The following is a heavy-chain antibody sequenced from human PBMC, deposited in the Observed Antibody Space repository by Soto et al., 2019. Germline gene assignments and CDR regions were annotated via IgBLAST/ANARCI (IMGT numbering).Heavy chain of an antibody. CDR1: GGSFSGYI. D-gene: IGHD1-26*01. J-gene: IGHJ4*02. CDR2: INHSGSS. Sequence: SETLSLTCAVSGGSFSGYIWTWIRQTPGKGLQWMGQINHSGSSIYNPSLKNRVTISTMSNNKFSLELSSVTAADTAVYYCTRGLFSGSSYSGSWYYFDSWGQGTMVTVSS. CDR3: TRGLFSGSSYSGSWYYFDS. V-gene: IGHV4-34*01.